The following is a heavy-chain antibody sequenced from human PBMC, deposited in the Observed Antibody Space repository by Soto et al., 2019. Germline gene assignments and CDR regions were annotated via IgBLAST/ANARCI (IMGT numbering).Heavy chain of an antibody. CDR2: ISYDGSNK. J-gene: IGHJ3*02. D-gene: IGHD3-16*01. V-gene: IGHV3-30*18. Sequence: QVQLVESGGGVVQPGRSLRLSCAASGFTFSSYGMHWVRQAPGKGLEWVAVISYDGSNKYYADSVKGRFTISRENSKNTXXLQMSRLRAEDTAVYYCAKVGVFTFGGVTRDAFDIWGQGTMVTVSS. CDR1: GFTFSSYG. CDR3: AKVGVFTFGGVTRDAFDI.